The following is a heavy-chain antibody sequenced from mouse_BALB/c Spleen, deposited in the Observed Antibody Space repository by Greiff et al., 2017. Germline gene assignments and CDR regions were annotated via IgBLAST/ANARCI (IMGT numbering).Heavy chain of an antibody. CDR2: ISYSGST. V-gene: IGHV3-2*02. CDR3: ARGGNYAWFAY. CDR1: GYSFTSDYV. D-gene: IGHD2-1*01. J-gene: IGHJ3*01. Sequence: EVQLQQSGPGLVKPSQSLSLTCTVSGYSFTSDYVWNWIRQFPGNKLEWMGYISYSGSTSYNPSLKSRISITRDTSKNQFFLQLNSVTTEDTATYYCARGGNYAWFAYWGQGTLVTVSA.